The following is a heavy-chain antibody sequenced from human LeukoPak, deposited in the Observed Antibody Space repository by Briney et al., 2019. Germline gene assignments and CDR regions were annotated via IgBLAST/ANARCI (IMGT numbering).Heavy chain of an antibody. Sequence: GPTLVNPTQTLTLTCTFSGFSLNTRGVGVGWIRQPPGKALEWLALTYWDDDKRYSPSLQSRLTITKDTSKNQVVLTMTSMDPVDTGTYYCAHRPGRGIPAAHWGQGTLVTVSS. CDR1: GFSLNTRGVG. D-gene: IGHD2-21*01. V-gene: IGHV2-5*02. J-gene: IGHJ4*02. CDR2: TYWDDDK. CDR3: AHRPGRGIPAAH.